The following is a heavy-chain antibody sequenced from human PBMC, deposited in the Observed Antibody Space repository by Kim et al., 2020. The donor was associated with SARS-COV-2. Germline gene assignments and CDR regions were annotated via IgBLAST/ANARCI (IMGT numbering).Heavy chain of an antibody. J-gene: IGHJ4*02. V-gene: IGHV4-61*02. CDR3: ASEVDCSSTSCWNY. Sequence: NPSLKSRVTISVDTSKNQFSLKLSSVTAADTAVYYCASEVDCSSTSCWNYWGQGTLVTVSS. D-gene: IGHD2-2*01.